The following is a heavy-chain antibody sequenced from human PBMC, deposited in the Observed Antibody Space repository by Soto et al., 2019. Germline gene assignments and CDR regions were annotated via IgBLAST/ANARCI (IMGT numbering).Heavy chain of an antibody. V-gene: IGHV1-69*01. CDR1: GGTFGSYA. Sequence: QVQLVQSGAEVKKPGSSVKVSCKASGGTFGSYAISWVRQAPGQGLEWMGGMIPISGTANYAQKFQVRVTIAADESTSTAYMELSSLRSEETAVYYCARSQGSSTSLEIYYYYYYGMDVWGQGTTVTVS. D-gene: IGHD2-2*01. J-gene: IGHJ6*02. CDR2: MIPISGTA. CDR3: ARSQGSSTSLEIYYYYYYGMDV.